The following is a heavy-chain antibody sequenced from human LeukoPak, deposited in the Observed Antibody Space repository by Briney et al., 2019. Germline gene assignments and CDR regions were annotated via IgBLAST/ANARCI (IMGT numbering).Heavy chain of an antibody. CDR2: ISYSVST. Sequence: KPSETLSLTCTVSGGSINTFYWSWFRQSPGKGLEWIGFISYSVSTNYDPSLKSRVTISVDTSKNQFSLKLSSVTAADTAVYYCARHTDIAPLSSLKYWGQGTLVTVSS. CDR1: GGSINTFY. D-gene: IGHD6-13*01. CDR3: ARHTDIAPLSSLKY. J-gene: IGHJ4*02. V-gene: IGHV4-59*08.